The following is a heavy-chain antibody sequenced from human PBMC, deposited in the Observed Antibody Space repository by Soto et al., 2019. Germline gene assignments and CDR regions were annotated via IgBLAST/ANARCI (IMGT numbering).Heavy chain of an antibody. CDR1: GGSISSGDYY. V-gene: IGHV4-30-4*01. CDR2: IYYSGST. CDR3: ARGSGPGALPPSEATNWFDP. Sequence: SETLSLTCTVSGGSISSGDYYWSWIRQPPGKGLEWIGYIYYSGSTYYNPSLKSRVTISVDTSKNQFSLKLSSVTAADTAVYYCARGSGPGALPPSEATNWFDPWGQGTLVTVSS. J-gene: IGHJ5*02. D-gene: IGHD3-10*01.